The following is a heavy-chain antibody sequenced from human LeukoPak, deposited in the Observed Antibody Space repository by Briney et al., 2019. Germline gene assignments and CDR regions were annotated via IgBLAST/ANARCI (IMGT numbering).Heavy chain of an antibody. J-gene: IGHJ5*02. D-gene: IGHD3-10*01. CDR2: INHSGST. Sequence: SETLSLTCAVYGGSFSGYYWSWIRQPPGKGLEWIGEINHSGSTNYNPSLKSRVTISVDTSKNQFSLKLSSVTAADTAVYYCASEALWFGELLSWFDPWGQGTLVTVSS. V-gene: IGHV4-34*01. CDR1: GGSFSGYY. CDR3: ASEALWFGELLSWFDP.